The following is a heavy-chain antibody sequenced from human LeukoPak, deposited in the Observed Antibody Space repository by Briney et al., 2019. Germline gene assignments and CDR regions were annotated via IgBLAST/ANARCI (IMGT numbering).Heavy chain of an antibody. CDR3: TRGPFWSGPDY. Sequence: PGGSLRLSCATSGFTFSSYWMHWVRQAPGKGLVWVSRINTDGSSTSYADSVKGRFTISRDNAKNTLYLQMNSLRAEDTAVYYCTRGPFWSGPDYWGQGTLVTVSS. V-gene: IGHV3-74*01. J-gene: IGHJ4*02. CDR1: GFTFSSYW. CDR2: INTDGSST. D-gene: IGHD3-3*01.